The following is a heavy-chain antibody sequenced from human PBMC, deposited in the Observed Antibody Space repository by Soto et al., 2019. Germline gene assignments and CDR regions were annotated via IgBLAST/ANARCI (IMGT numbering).Heavy chain of an antibody. Sequence: SETLSLTCTVSGGSLSDYYWIWIRQPAGKRLEWIGRIDDSGNTNYNPSLKSRLTMSVDTSKNQFSLKLSSVTAADTALYYCVRGLGGYDQLFQYWGQGALVT. V-gene: IGHV4-4*07. CDR1: GGSLSDYY. J-gene: IGHJ4*02. CDR3: VRGLGGYDQLFQY. D-gene: IGHD5-12*01. CDR2: IDDSGNT.